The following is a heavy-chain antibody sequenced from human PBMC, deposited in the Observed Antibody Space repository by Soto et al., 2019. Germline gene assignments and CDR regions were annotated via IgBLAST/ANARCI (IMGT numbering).Heavy chain of an antibody. D-gene: IGHD3-3*01. J-gene: IGHJ4*02. CDR1: GFTCSSYA. CDR3: AKVHWDYVHLLEWLSCFDY. CDR2: ISGSGGST. Sequence: PVGSLRLSCAASGFTCSSYAMSWVRQAPGKGLEWVSAISGSGGSTYYADSVKGRFTISRDNSKNTLYLQMNSLRAEDTAVYYCAKVHWDYVHLLEWLSCFDYWGQGTLVTVSS. V-gene: IGHV3-23*01.